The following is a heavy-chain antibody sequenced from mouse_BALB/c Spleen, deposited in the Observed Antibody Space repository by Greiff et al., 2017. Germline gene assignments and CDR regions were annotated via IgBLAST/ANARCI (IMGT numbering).Heavy chain of an antibody. Sequence: VQLQESGAELAKPGASVKMSCKASGYTFTSYWMHWVKQRPGQGLEWIGYINPSTGYTEYNQKFKDKATLTADKSSSTAYMQLSSLTSEDSAVYYCARLGITTPFDYWGQGTTLTVSS. D-gene: IGHD2-4*01. CDR1: GYTFTSYW. CDR3: ARLGITTPFDY. CDR2: INPSTGYT. V-gene: IGHV1-7*01. J-gene: IGHJ2*01.